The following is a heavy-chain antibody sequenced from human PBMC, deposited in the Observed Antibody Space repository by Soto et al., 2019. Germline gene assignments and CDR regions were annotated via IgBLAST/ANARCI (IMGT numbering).Heavy chain of an antibody. Sequence: ETLSLTCAVSGDSIIGTHWWSWVRRPPGKGLEFIGETHHSRGTNYNPSLRSRVTMSLDKSKNQLSLILYSVTAADTGVYYCARYSAASGTYYFDYWGQRTLDTVSS. CDR2: THHSRGT. CDR1: GDSIIGTHW. CDR3: ARYSAASGTYYFDY. D-gene: IGHD6-13*01. V-gene: IGHV4-4*02. J-gene: IGHJ4*01.